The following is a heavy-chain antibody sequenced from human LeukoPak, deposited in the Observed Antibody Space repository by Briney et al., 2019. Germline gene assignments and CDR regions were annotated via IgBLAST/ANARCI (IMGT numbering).Heavy chain of an antibody. Sequence: ASLKVSCKASGYTFHSYDINWVRQATGQGLEWMGWMNPGTGNTGYAQRFLGRVTMTRDTSTSTAYLHLSSLTSADTAVYYCARGRFDPWGQGTQVIVSS. CDR3: ARGRFDP. CDR1: GYTFHSYD. CDR2: MNPGTGNT. V-gene: IGHV1-8*01. J-gene: IGHJ5*02.